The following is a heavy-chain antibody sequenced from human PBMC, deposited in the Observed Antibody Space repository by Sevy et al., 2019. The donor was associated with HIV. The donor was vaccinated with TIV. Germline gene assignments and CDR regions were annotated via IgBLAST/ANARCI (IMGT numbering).Heavy chain of an antibody. CDR3: ARISTVRGKFNWFDP. J-gene: IGHJ5*02. CDR2: IGVYNGNI. Sequence: PWASVKVSCKASGYTFDSFGISWVRQAPGQGLEWMGWIGVYNGNIKYAQKFQDRVTMTTDTSTNTAYMELRSLRFDDTAVYFCARISTVRGKFNWFDPWGQGTLVTVSS. V-gene: IGHV1-18*01. CDR1: GYTFDSFG. D-gene: IGHD3-10*01.